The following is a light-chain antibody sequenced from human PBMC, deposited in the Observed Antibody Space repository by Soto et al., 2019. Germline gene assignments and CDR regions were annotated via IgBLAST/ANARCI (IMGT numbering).Light chain of an antibody. V-gene: IGKV3-20*01. J-gene: IGKJ4*01. Sequence: EIVLMQSPGTLSLSPGERATLSCRASQSVSSSYLAWYQQKPGQAPRLLIYGASGRATGIPDRFSGSGSGTDFTHTISRLEPEDFAVYYCQQYGSSSLTFGGGTKVEIK. CDR2: GAS. CDR1: QSVSSSY. CDR3: QQYGSSSLT.